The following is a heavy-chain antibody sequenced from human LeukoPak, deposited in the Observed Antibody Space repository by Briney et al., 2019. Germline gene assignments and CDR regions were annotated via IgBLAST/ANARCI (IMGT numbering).Heavy chain of an antibody. J-gene: IGHJ4*02. CDR3: ACARGGYSGY. CDR1: GGTFSSYA. Sequence: ASVKVSCKASGGTFSSYAISWVRQAPGQGLEWMGGIIPIIGTANYAQKFQGRVTITADKSTSTAYMELSSLRSEDTAVYYCACARGGYSGYWGQGTLVTVSS. CDR2: IIPIIGTA. V-gene: IGHV1-69*06. D-gene: IGHD5-12*01.